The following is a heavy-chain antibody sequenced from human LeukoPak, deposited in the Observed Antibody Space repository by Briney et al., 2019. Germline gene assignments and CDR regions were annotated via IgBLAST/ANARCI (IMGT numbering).Heavy chain of an antibody. V-gene: IGHV3-30-3*01. J-gene: IGHJ4*02. CDR1: GFTFSSYA. Sequence: GGSPRLSCAASGFTFSSYAMHWVRQAPGKGLEWVAVISYDGSNKYYADSVKGRFTISRDNSKNTLYLQMNSLRAEDTAVYYCARDDCSSTSCTPDYWGQGTLVTVSS. CDR3: ARDDCSSTSCTPDY. D-gene: IGHD2-2*01. CDR2: ISYDGSNK.